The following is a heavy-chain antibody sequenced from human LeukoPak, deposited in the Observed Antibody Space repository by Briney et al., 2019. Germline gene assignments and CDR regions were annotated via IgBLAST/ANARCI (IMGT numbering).Heavy chain of an antibody. CDR3: ARLVPAAWDYYYYYMDV. J-gene: IGHJ6*03. V-gene: IGHV4-59*08. CDR1: GGSISSYY. CDR2: IYYSGST. D-gene: IGHD2-2*01. Sequence: SETLSLTCTVSGGSISSYYWSWIRQPPGKGLEWIGYIYYSGSTNYNPSLKSRVTISVDTSKNQFSLKLSSVTAADTAVYYCARLVPAAWDYYYYYMDVWGKGTTVTVSS.